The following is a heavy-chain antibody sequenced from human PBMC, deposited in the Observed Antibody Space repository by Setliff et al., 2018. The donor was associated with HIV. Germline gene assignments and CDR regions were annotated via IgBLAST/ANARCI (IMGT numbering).Heavy chain of an antibody. D-gene: IGHD3-9*01. CDR1: GYTFTSYD. Sequence: SVKVSCKASGYTFTSYDINWVRQATGQGLEWMGWIIPIYGTVNYAQKFQGRVTITADESTTTAYMELSSLRSEDTAVYYCATSPRGTYYDILTGLPRGYFDPWGQGTQVTVSS. V-gene: IGHV1-69*13. J-gene: IGHJ5*02. CDR2: IIPIYGTV. CDR3: ATSPRGTYYDILTGLPRGYFDP.